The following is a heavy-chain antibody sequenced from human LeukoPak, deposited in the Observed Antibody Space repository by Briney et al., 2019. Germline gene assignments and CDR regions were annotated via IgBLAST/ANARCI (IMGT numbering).Heavy chain of an antibody. J-gene: IGHJ4*02. V-gene: IGHV3-11*01. CDR1: GFTFSEHY. CDR3: ARSPLLFPLGGSRDYFDY. CDR2: ISSSGNII. Sequence: GGSLRLSCAASGFTFSEHYMSWIRQAPGKGLEWVSYISSSGNIIYYADSVKGRFTISRDNAENSLFLQMNGLRAEDTAVYFCARSPLLFPLGGSRDYFDYWGQGTLVTVSS. D-gene: IGHD2-21*01.